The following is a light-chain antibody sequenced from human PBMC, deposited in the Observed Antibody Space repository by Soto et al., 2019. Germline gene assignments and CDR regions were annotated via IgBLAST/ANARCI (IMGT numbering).Light chain of an antibody. CDR3: QKSYSTPT. J-gene: IGKJ1*01. CDR2: AAS. V-gene: IGKV1-39*01. Sequence: DIQMTQSPSSLSASVGDRVTITCRASQSISNYLNWYQQKPGKAPKLRIYAASSLQSGVPSRFSGSGSGTDFTLTISSLQPEDFATYYCQKSYSTPTFGQGTKVEIK. CDR1: QSISNY.